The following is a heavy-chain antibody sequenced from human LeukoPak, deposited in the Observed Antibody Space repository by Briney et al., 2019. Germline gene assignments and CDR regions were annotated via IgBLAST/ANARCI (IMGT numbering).Heavy chain of an antibody. V-gene: IGHV3-23*01. CDR2: ISGRGSDT. CDR1: GFTFSHYA. D-gene: IGHD6-13*01. CDR3: ANVIIVAAPYEYFQH. Sequence: PGGSLRLSCAPSGFTFSHYAMSWVRHALGKGVERVSGISGRGSDTFFADSVRGRFTISRDNSKNTLYLQMSSLRAEDTAVYYCANVIIVAAPYEYFQHWGQGTVVSVSS. J-gene: IGHJ1*01.